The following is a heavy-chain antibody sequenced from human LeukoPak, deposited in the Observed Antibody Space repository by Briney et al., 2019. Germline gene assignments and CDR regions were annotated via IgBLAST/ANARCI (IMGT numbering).Heavy chain of an antibody. Sequence: PGGSLRLSCAASGFTFSSYAMHWVRQAPGKGLEWVAVISYDGSNKHYADSVKGRFTISRDNSKNTLYLQMNSLRAEDTAVYYCAREAGYYDPLNDAFDIWGQGTMVTVSS. D-gene: IGHD3-22*01. J-gene: IGHJ3*02. V-gene: IGHV3-30*04. CDR1: GFTFSSYA. CDR3: AREAGYYDPLNDAFDI. CDR2: ISYDGSNK.